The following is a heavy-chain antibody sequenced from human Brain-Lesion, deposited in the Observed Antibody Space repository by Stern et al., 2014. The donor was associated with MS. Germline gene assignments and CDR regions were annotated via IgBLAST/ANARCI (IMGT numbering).Heavy chain of an antibody. CDR2: IYSSGSP. Sequence: QLVESGPGLVKPSETLSLTCTVSGGSINTNNYYWGWIRQPPGKGLEWIGNIYSSGSPFYSPSLNSRVTMSVDTSQNQFSLKLSSVTAADTAVYYCARTGDDFGDYSLSYWGQGTLVTVSS. J-gene: IGHJ4*02. D-gene: IGHD4-17*01. CDR3: ARTGDDFGDYSLSY. CDR1: GGSINTNNYY. V-gene: IGHV4-39*01.